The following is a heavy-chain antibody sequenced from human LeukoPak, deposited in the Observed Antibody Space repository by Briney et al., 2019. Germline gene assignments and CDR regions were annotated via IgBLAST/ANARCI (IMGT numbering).Heavy chain of an antibody. V-gene: IGHV3-23*01. J-gene: IGHJ5*02. D-gene: IGHD2-15*01. Sequence: GGSLSLSCAASSFTFSSYAMSWVRQAPGKGPEWVSAICGSGGSTYYADSVKGRFTISRDNSKNTLYLQMNSLRAEDTAVYYCAKAGHCSGGISTNWFDPSGQGTLVTVSS. CDR1: SFTFSSYA. CDR3: AKAGHCSGGISTNWFDP. CDR2: ICGSGGST.